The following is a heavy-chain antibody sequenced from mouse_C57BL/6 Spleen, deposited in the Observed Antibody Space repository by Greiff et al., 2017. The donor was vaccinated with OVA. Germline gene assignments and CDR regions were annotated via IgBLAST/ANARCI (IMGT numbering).Heavy chain of an antibody. CDR1: GYTFTSYW. J-gene: IGHJ2*01. V-gene: IGHV1-7*01. D-gene: IGHD3-2*02. CDR3: ARQTAQATEDY. CDR2: INPSSGYT. Sequence: QVQLQQSGAELAKPGASVKLSCKASGYTFTSYWMHWVKQRPGQGLEWIGYINPSSGYTKYNQKFKDKATLTVDKSSSTAYMQLSSLTYEDSAVYYCARQTAQATEDYWGQGTTLTVSS.